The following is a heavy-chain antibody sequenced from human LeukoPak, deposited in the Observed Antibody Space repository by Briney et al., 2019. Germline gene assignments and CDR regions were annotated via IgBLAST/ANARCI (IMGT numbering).Heavy chain of an antibody. CDR1: GYTFTSYY. CDR3: ARVMGATTDFDY. CDR2: INVSGGGT. D-gene: IGHD1-26*01. V-gene: IGHV1-46*01. J-gene: IGHJ4*02. Sequence: ASVKVSCKASGYTFTSYYIHWVRQAPGQGLEWMGVINVSGGGTTYAQRFQGRVTMTRDTSTSTVYMELSSLRSEDTAVYFCARVMGATTDFDYWGQGTLVTVSS.